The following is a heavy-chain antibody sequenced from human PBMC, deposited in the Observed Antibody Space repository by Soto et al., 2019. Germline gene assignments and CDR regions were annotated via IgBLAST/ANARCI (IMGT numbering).Heavy chain of an antibody. Sequence: QVQLVQSGSELKKPGASVKVSCKASGYTFTSYAMNWVRQAPGQGLEWMGWINTNTGNPTYAQGFTGRFVFSLDTSVSTAYLQICSLKAEDTAVYYCARESWGITIFGVHHVNWFDPWGQGTLVTVSS. CDR3: ARESWGITIFGVHHVNWFDP. J-gene: IGHJ5*02. CDR1: GYTFTSYA. CDR2: INTNTGNP. V-gene: IGHV7-4-1*01. D-gene: IGHD3-3*01.